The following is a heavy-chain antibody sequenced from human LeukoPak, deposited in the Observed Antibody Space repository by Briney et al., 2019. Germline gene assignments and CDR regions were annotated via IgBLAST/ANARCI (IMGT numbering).Heavy chain of an antibody. CDR3: ARGPDWFDP. J-gene: IGHJ5*02. Sequence: SETLSLTCTVSGGSISSYYWSWIRQPPGKGLEWIGYIYYSGSTNYNPSLKSRVTISVDTSKNQFSLKLSSVTAADTAVYYCARGPDWFDPWGQGTLVTVSS. V-gene: IGHV4-59*12. CDR2: IYYSGST. CDR1: GGSISSYY.